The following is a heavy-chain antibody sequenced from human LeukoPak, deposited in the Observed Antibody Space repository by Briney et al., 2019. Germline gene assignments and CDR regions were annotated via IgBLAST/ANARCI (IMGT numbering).Heavy chain of an antibody. CDR2: ISWNSGSI. CDR1: GFTFDDYA. V-gene: IGHV3-9*01. D-gene: IGHD1-26*01. CDR3: ASSYRGWDGLIWDY. J-gene: IGHJ4*02. Sequence: HPGGSLRLSCAASGFTFDDYAMHWVRQAPGKGLEWVSGISWNSGSIGYADSVKGLFTISRDNAKNSLYLQMNSLRAEDTALYYCASSYRGWDGLIWDYWGQGTLVTVSS.